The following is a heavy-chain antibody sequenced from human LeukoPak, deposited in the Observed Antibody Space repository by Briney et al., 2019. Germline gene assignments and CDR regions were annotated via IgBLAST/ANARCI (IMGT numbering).Heavy chain of an antibody. Sequence: SETLSLTCAVYGGSFSGYYWSWIRQPPGKGLECIGEINHSGSTNHNPSLKSRVTISVDTSKNQFSLKLSSVTAADTAVYYCARGAFFRSTVTTLRYYYYGMDVWGQGTTVTVSS. D-gene: IGHD4-17*01. V-gene: IGHV4-34*01. CDR1: GGSFSGYY. CDR3: ARGAFFRSTVTTLRYYYYGMDV. CDR2: INHSGST. J-gene: IGHJ6*02.